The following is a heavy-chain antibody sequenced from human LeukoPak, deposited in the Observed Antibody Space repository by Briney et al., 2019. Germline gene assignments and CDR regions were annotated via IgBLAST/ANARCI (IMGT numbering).Heavy chain of an antibody. D-gene: IGHD6-19*01. CDR2: ISGSGGST. J-gene: IGHJ4*02. CDR1: GFTVSSYA. CDR3: AKGVAGSRYYFDY. V-gene: IGHV3-23*01. Sequence: GGSLRLSCAASGFTVSSYAMSWVRQAPGKGLEWVSAISGSGGSTYYADSVKGRFTISRGNSKNTLYLQMNSLRAEDTAVYYCAKGVAGSRYYFDYWGQGTLVTVSS.